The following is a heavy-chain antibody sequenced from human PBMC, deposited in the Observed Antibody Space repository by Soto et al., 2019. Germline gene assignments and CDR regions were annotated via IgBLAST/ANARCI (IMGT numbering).Heavy chain of an antibody. CDR1: GGSISSGGYY. CDR3: ARVGYSYGRNWFDP. Sequence: TLSLTCTVSGGSISSGGYYWSWIRQHPGKGLEWIGYIYYSGSTYYNPSLKSRVTISVDTSKNQFSLKLSSVTAADTAVYYCARVGYSYGRNWFDPWGQGTPVTVSS. J-gene: IGHJ5*02. V-gene: IGHV4-31*03. CDR2: IYYSGST. D-gene: IGHD5-18*01.